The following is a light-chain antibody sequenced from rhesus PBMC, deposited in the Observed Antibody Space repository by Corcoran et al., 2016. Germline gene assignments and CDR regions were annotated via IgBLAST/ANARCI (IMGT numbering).Light chain of an antibody. CDR1: SSDIGGYDY. CDR3: SSFAGRNSFV. J-gene: IGLJ6*01. Sequence: QSALTQPRSVSGSPGQTVTISCTGTSSDIGGYDYVSWYQQHPGTVPKLIIYEVSERPSGVSDRFSASKSDNAASLTISGLQAADEADYFCSSFAGRNSFVFGSGTKLTVL. CDR2: EVS. V-gene: IGLV2-32*02.